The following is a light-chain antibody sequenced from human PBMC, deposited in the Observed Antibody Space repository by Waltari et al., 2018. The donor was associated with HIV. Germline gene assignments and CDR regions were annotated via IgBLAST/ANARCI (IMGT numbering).Light chain of an antibody. V-gene: IGKV1-39*01. CDR2: GAS. CDR3: QQSYSTPLT. J-gene: IGKJ4*01. Sequence: EIQLTQSPSSLSASRRDKVNISCRASQTIETYLNWYHQKPGKAPNLLIHGASSLQSGVPSRFSGSGSETQFTLTISSLQPEDCGIYYCQQSYSTPLTFGGGTKL. CDR1: QTIETY.